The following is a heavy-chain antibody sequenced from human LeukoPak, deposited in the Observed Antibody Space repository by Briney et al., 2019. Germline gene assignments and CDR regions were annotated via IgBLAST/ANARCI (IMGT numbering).Heavy chain of an antibody. D-gene: IGHD6-13*01. Sequence: SETLSLTCTVSGGPISSGSYYWSWIRQPAGKGLEWIGRIYYSGSTNYNPSLKSRVTISVDTSKNQFSLKLSSVTAADTAVYYCARGDSSSWYEGDNWFDPWGQGTLVTVSS. CDR2: IYYSGST. CDR1: GGPISSGSYY. V-gene: IGHV4-61*10. CDR3: ARGDSSSWYEGDNWFDP. J-gene: IGHJ5*02.